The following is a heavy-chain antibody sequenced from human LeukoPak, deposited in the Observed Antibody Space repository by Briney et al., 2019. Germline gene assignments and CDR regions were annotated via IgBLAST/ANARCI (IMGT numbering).Heavy chain of an antibody. J-gene: IGHJ4*02. CDR1: GGSISSGGYY. V-gene: IGHV4-31*03. CDR3: ARDTRNYSAL. CDR2: IYYSGST. Sequence: SQTLSLTCTVSGGSISSGGYYWSWIRQHPGKGLEWIGYIYYSGSTYYNPSLKSRVTISVDTSKDQFSLKLSSVTAADTAVYYCARDTRNYSALWGQGTLVTVSS. D-gene: IGHD4-11*01.